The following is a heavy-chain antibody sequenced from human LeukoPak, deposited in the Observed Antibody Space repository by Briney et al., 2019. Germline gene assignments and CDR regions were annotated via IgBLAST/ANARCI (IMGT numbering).Heavy chain of an antibody. J-gene: IGHJ4*02. CDR1: GYSLGKNYY. D-gene: IGHD3-16*01. CDR2: IYGTGST. Sequence: PSETLSLTCAVSGYSLGKNYYWGWIRQPPGKGLEWFGRIYGTGSTLYNPSLMNRVTMSVDTSKNNFSLKLTSVTAADTAIYYCARYDSRGSASTRFDYWGQGILVTISS. CDR3: ARYDSRGSASTRFDY. V-gene: IGHV4-38-2*01.